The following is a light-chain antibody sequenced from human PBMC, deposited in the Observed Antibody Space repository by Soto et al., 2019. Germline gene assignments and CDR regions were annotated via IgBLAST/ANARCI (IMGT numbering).Light chain of an antibody. Sequence: QPVLTQPASVSGSPGQSIAISCTGTSSDVGGYDQVSWYQQHPGKAPKLMIYAVSIRPSGVSNRFSGSKSGNTASLTISGLQAEDEADYYCSSYTGSGTFFGGGTKLTVL. CDR3: SSYTGSGTF. V-gene: IGLV2-14*01. J-gene: IGLJ2*01. CDR1: SSDVGGYDQ. CDR2: AVS.